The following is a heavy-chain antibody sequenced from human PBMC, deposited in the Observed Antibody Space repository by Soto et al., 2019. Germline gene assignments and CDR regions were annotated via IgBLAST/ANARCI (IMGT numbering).Heavy chain of an antibody. Sequence: QLQLQESGPGLVKPSETLSLTCTVSGGSISSSSYYWGWIRQPPGKGLEWIGSIYYSGSTYYNPSLKSRVTISVHTSQNQFSLKLNSVTAADTAVYYCARRGYSYGYVDYWGQGTLVTVSS. CDR1: GGSISSSSYY. CDR2: IYYSGST. V-gene: IGHV4-39*01. J-gene: IGHJ4*02. D-gene: IGHD5-18*01. CDR3: ARRGYSYGYVDY.